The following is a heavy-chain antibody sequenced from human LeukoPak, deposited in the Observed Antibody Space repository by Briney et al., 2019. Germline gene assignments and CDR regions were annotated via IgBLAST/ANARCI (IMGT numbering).Heavy chain of an antibody. CDR1: GGSISSYY. J-gene: IGHJ6*02. CDR2: ICDSGST. CDR3: ARVGGTNYYYYGMDV. D-gene: IGHD1-1*01. Sequence: SETLSLTCTVSGGSISSYYWSWIRQPPGKGLEWIGYICDSGSTNYNPSLKSRVTISVDTSKNQFSLKLSSVTAADTAVYYCARVGGTNYYYYGMDVWGQGTTVTVSS. V-gene: IGHV4-59*01.